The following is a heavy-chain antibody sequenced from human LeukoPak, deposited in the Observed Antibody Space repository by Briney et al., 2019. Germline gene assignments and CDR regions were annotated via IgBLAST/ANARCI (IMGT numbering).Heavy chain of an antibody. V-gene: IGHV4-31*03. Sequence: PSQTLSLTCTVSGGSISSGGYYWSWIRQHPGKGLEWIGYIYYSGSTYYNPSLKSRVTISVDTSKNQFSLKLSSVTAADTAVYYCARASPVYRIDYWGQGTLVTVSS. CDR3: ARASPVYRIDY. CDR1: GGSISSGGYY. D-gene: IGHD4-11*01. J-gene: IGHJ4*02. CDR2: IYYSGST.